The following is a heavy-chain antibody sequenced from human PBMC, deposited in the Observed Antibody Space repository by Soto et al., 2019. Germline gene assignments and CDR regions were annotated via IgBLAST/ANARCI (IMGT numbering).Heavy chain of an antibody. CDR1: GGTFSSYT. CDR3: ARNPRVPATAIGYYYYYMDV. CDR2: IIPILGIA. Sequence: SVKVSCKASGGTFSSYTISWVRQAPGPGLEWMGRIIPILGIANYAQKFQGRVTITADKSTSTAYMELSSLRSEDTAVYYCARNPRVPATAIGYYYYYMDVWGKGTTVTVSS. D-gene: IGHD2-2*01. V-gene: IGHV1-69*02. J-gene: IGHJ6*03.